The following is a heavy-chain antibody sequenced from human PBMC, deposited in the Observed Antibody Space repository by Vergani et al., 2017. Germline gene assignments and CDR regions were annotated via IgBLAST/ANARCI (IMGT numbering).Heavy chain of an antibody. V-gene: IGHV1-69*01. CDR3: ARVHLRDGYNYSKGYFDY. J-gene: IGHJ4*02. CDR2: IIPIFGTA. CDR1: GGTFSSYA. Sequence: QVQLVQSGAEVKKPGSSVKVSCKASGGTFSSYAISWVRQAPGQGLEWMGGIIPIFGTANYAQKFQGRVTITADEAKSTAYMELSSLRSEDTAVYYCARVHLRDGYNYSKGYFDYWGQGTLVTVSS. D-gene: IGHD5-24*01.